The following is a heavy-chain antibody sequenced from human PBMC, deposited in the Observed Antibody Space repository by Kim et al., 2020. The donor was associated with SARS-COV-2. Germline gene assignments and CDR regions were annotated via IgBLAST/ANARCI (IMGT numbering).Heavy chain of an antibody. CDR1: GFTVSSNY. V-gene: IGHV3-66*01. CDR3: ARVREGSCVSSSCLGREYSYYLGV. D-gene: IGHD2-2*01. J-gene: IGHJ6*03. Sequence: GGSLRLSCAASGFTVSSNYMSWVRQAPGKGLEWVSVIYSGGSTNYEDSVKGRCTISRDNSKNTLYLQMNSLRAGDAAVDYWARVREGSCVSSSCLGREYSYYLGVWGKGTPVTVSS. CDR2: IYSGGST.